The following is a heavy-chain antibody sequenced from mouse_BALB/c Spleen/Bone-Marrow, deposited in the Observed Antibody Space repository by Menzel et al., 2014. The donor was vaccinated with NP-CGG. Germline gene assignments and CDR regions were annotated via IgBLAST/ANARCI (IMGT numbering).Heavy chain of an antibody. J-gene: IGHJ2*01. Sequence: VQLQQSGAELVRSGASVMLSCTASGFNIKDSYIHWVRQRPEQGLEWIGWTDPENGDTEYAPKFQGKATMTADTSSNTAYLQLSSLTSEDTAVYYCKGYDYDVDSFDYWGQGTTLTVSS. D-gene: IGHD2-4*01. CDR2: TDPENGDT. V-gene: IGHV14-4*02. CDR1: GFNIKDSY. CDR3: KGYDYDVDSFDY.